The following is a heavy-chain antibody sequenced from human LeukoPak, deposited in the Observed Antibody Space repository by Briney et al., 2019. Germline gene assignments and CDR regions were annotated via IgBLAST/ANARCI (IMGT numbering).Heavy chain of an antibody. CDR3: ARDPRGYSGYERDYYGMDV. Sequence: ASVKVSCKASGYTFTSYGISWVRRAPGQGLEWMGWISAYNGNTNYAQKLQGRVTMTTDTSTSTAYMELRSLRSDDTAVYYCARDPRGYSGYERDYYGMDVWGQGTTVTVSS. J-gene: IGHJ6*02. CDR1: GYTFTSYG. V-gene: IGHV1-18*01. CDR2: ISAYNGNT. D-gene: IGHD5-12*01.